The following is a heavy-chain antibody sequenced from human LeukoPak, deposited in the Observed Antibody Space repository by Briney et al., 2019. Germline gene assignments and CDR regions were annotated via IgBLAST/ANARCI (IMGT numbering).Heavy chain of an antibody. CDR2: IYYSGST. CDR3: ARGSATGLAD. Sequence: SETLSLTCTVSGRSLSSSYWSWVRQPPGEGLEWIGYIYYSGSTNYNTSPKSRVTISLDTSKNRFSLKLSSVSAADTAVYYCARGSATGLADWGQGTLVTVSS. J-gene: IGHJ4*02. CDR1: GRSLSSSY. D-gene: IGHD1-1*01. V-gene: IGHV4-59*01.